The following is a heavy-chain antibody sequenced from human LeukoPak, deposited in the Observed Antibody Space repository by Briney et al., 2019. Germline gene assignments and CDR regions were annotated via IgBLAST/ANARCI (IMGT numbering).Heavy chain of an antibody. V-gene: IGHV4-59*01. CDR1: GGSISSYY. CDR3: ARGKASTWYYDFWSGWSYGMDV. J-gene: IGHJ6*02. CDR2: IYYSGST. D-gene: IGHD3-3*01. Sequence: MSSETLSLTCTVSGGSISSYYWSWIRQPPGKGLEWIGYIYYSGSTNYNPSLKSRVTISVDTPKNQFSLKLSSVTAADTAVYYCARGKASTWYYDFWSGWSYGMDVWGQGTTVTVSS.